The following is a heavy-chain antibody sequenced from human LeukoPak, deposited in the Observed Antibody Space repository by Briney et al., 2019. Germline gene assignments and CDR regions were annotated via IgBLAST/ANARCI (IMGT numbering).Heavy chain of an antibody. D-gene: IGHD6-13*01. CDR1: GGSASSSNYY. CDR2: VYYSGSA. V-gene: IGHV4-39*01. CDR3: ARQAQSSLASGFDP. J-gene: IGHJ5*02. Sequence: ASETLSHTYTFAGGSASSSNYYWGWIRQPPGKGLEWLGTVYYSGSAYYNPSLESRVTISVDTSKNRFSVKLTSVTAADTAVYYCARQAQSSLASGFDPWGQGTLVTVSS.